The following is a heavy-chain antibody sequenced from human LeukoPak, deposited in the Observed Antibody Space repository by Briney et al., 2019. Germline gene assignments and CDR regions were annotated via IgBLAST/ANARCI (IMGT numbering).Heavy chain of an antibody. CDR2: ISAYNGNT. D-gene: IGHD6-19*01. V-gene: IGHV1-18*01. Sequence: ASVKVSCKASGYTFTSYGISWVRQAPGQELEWMGWISAYNGNTNYAQKLQGRVTMTTDTSTSTAYMELRSLRSDDTAVYYCARGSAQYSCGWYWVDWGQGTLVTVSS. J-gene: IGHJ4*02. CDR3: ARGSAQYSCGWYWVD. CDR1: GYTFTSYG.